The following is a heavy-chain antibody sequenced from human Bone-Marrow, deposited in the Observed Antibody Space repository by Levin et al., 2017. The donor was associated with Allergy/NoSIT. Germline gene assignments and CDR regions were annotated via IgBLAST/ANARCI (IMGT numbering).Heavy chain of an antibody. D-gene: IGHD2-2*01. V-gene: IGHV3-48*03. CDR3: ARERSTSGFDY. Sequence: GGSLRLSCAASGFTFTSYEMNWVRQAPGKGLEWVSYISSSGSNADYADSVRGRFTISRDNAKNSLYLQMDSLTAEDTAVYYCARERSTSGFDYWGQGTLVTVSS. J-gene: IGHJ4*02. CDR2: ISSSGSNA. CDR1: GFTFTSYE.